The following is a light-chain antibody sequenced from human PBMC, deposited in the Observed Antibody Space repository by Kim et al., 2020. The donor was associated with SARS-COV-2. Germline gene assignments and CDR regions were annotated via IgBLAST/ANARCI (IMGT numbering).Light chain of an antibody. CDR2: LGS. J-gene: IGKJ4*01. Sequence: DIVMTQSPLSLPVTPGEPASISCRSSQSLLHSNGYNYLDWYLQKPGQSPQLLIYLGSNRASGVPDRFSGSGSGTDFTLKISRVEAEDVGVSYCMQALQTLFGGGTKVDIK. CDR1: QSLLHSNGYNY. CDR3: MQALQTL. V-gene: IGKV2-28*01.